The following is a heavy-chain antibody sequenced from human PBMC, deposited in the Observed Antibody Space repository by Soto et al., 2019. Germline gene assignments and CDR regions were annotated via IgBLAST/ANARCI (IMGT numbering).Heavy chain of an antibody. V-gene: IGHV4-30-2*01. CDR3: ARGREYYDFWSGYYDYYGMDV. Sequence: SETLSLTCAVSGGSISSGGYSWSWIRQPPGKGLEWIGYIYHSGSTYYNPSLKSRVTISVDRSKNQFSLKLSSVTAADTAVYYCARGREYYDFWSGYYDYYGMDVWGQGTTVTVSS. CDR2: IYHSGST. D-gene: IGHD3-3*01. CDR1: GGSISSGGYS. J-gene: IGHJ6*02.